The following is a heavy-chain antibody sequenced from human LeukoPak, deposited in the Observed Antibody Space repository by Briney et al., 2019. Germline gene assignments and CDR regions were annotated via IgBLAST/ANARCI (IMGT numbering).Heavy chain of an antibody. CDR2: IRYDGSNK. J-gene: IGHJ4*02. D-gene: IGHD6-13*01. Sequence: GGSLRLSCAASGFTFSSYGMHWVRQAPGKGLEWVAFIRYDGSNKYYADSVKGRFTISRDNSKNMLYLQINSLRAEDTAVYYCARDEGSSSWYAYWGQGTLVTVSS. CDR3: ARDEGSSSWYAY. CDR1: GFTFSSYG. V-gene: IGHV3-30*02.